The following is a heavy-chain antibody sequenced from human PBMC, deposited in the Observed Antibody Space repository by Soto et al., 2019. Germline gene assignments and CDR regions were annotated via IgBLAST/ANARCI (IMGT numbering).Heavy chain of an antibody. CDR1: GDSVSSNSAA. Sequence: SQTLSLTCAISGDSVSSNSAAWNWIRQSPSRGLEWLGRTYYRSKWYNDYAVSVKSRITINPDTSKNQFSLQLNSVTPEDTAVYYCARDLFSYYCSGGSCYGNWFDPWGQGTLVTVSS. J-gene: IGHJ5*02. CDR2: TYYRSKWYN. D-gene: IGHD2-15*01. CDR3: ARDLFSYYCSGGSCYGNWFDP. V-gene: IGHV6-1*01.